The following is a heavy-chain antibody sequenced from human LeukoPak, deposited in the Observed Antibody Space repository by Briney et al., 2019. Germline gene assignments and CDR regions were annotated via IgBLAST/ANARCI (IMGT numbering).Heavy chain of an antibody. D-gene: IGHD6-19*01. CDR3: AKDRRGSGWYFDY. V-gene: IGHV3-30*18. CDR1: GFTFSSYG. CDR2: ISYDGSNK. J-gene: IGHJ4*02. Sequence: PGRSLRLSCAASGFTFSSYGMDWVRQAPGKGLEWVTVISYDGSNKYYADSVKGRFTISRDNSKNTLYLQMNSLRAEDTAVYYCAKDRRGSGWYFDYWGQGTLVTVSS.